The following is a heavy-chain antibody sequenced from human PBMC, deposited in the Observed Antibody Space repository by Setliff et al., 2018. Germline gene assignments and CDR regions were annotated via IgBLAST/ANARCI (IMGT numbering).Heavy chain of an antibody. Sequence: ASVKVSCKTSSFRFTSLGFSWVRQAPGQGLEWMGWISPYSGESNYAQKFQDRLTVTADTSTKTTYMELRSLTSDDTAVYFCTRSRGPRVVLAADFDFWSQGTRVTVSS. CDR2: ISPYSGES. D-gene: IGHD3-16*01. CDR1: SFRFTSLG. CDR3: TRSRGPRVVLAADFDF. V-gene: IGHV1-18*01. J-gene: IGHJ4*02.